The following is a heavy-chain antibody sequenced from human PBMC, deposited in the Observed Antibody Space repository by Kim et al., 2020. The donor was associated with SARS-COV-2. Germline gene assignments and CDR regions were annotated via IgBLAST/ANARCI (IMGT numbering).Heavy chain of an antibody. V-gene: IGHV4-39*07. CDR3: ARDGSSGWYLPSGY. Sequence: SETLSLTCTVSGGSISSSSYYWGWIRQPPGKGLEWIGSIYYSGSTYYNPSLKSRVTISVDTSKNQFSLKLSSVTAADTAVYYCARDGSSGWYLPSGYWG. CDR2: IYYSGST. CDR1: GGSISSSSYY. D-gene: IGHD6-19*01. J-gene: IGHJ4*01.